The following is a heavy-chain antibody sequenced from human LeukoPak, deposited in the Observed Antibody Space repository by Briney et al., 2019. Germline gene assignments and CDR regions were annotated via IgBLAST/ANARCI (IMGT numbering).Heavy chain of an antibody. Sequence: GESLKISCKGSGYSFTNYWIAWVRQMPGKGLEWMGIIYPGDSDLRYSPSFYGHITISADKSISTAYLQWSSLKASDTAMYYCARHFSGQLRLRSIVDPPYMDVWGKGTTVTVSS. V-gene: IGHV5-51*01. J-gene: IGHJ6*03. CDR3: ARHFSGQLRLRSIVDPPYMDV. CDR1: GYSFTNYW. D-gene: IGHD2-2*01. CDR2: IYPGDSDL.